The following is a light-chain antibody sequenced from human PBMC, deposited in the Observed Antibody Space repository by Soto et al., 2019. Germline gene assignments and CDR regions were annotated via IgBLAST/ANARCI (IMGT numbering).Light chain of an antibody. CDR2: EVS. CDR3: CSYARSSTYV. J-gene: IGLJ1*01. Sequence: QSALTQAASVSGSPGQSITISCTGTSSDVGSYNLVSWYQQHPGKAPKLMIFEVSKRPSGLSNRFSASKSGNTASLTISGLQAEDEAGYYCCSYARSSTYVFGTGTKVTVL. CDR1: SSDVGSYNL. V-gene: IGLV2-23*02.